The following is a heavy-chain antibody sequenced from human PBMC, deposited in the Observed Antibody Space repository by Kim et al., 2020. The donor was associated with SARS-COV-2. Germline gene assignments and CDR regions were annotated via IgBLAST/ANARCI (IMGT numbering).Heavy chain of an antibody. D-gene: IGHD2-15*01. Sequence: GGSLRLSCAASGFTFDDYAMHWVRQAPGKGLEWVSGISWNSGSIGYADSVKGRFTISRDNAKNSLYLQMNSLRAEDTALYYCAKDIYLGYCSGGSCYQGYFDYWGQETLVTVSS. CDR1: GFTFDDYA. V-gene: IGHV3-9*01. CDR3: AKDIYLGYCSGGSCYQGYFDY. CDR2: ISWNSGSI. J-gene: IGHJ4*02.